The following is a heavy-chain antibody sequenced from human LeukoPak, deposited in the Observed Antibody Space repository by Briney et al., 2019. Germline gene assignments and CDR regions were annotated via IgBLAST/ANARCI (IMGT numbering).Heavy chain of an antibody. V-gene: IGHV3-30-3*01. Sequence: GGSLRLSCAASGFTFSSYAMHWVRQAPGKGLEWVAVISYDGSNKYYADSVKGRFTISRDNSKNTLYLQMNRLRAEDTAVYYCARADYYDSSGYPLHWGQGTLVTVSS. D-gene: IGHD3-22*01. CDR1: GFTFSSYA. CDR3: ARADYYDSSGYPLH. J-gene: IGHJ4*02. CDR2: ISYDGSNK.